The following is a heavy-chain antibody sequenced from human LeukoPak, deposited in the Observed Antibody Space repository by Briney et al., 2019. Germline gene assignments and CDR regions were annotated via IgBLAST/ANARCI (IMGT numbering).Heavy chain of an antibody. J-gene: IGHJ4*02. CDR3: ARVTWGFGVAGFHFDY. CDR1: GFTFSSYW. CDR2: IKQDGSDK. D-gene: IGHD3-3*01. V-gene: IGHV3-7*01. Sequence: GGSLRLSCAASGFTFSSYWMSWVRQAPGKGLEWVANIKQDGSDKYYVVSVKGRFTISRDNTKNSLYLQMNSLRAEDTAVYYCARVTWGFGVAGFHFDYWGQGTLVTVSS.